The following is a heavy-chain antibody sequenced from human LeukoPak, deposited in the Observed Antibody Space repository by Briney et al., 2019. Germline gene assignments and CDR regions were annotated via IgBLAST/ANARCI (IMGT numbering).Heavy chain of an antibody. V-gene: IGHV1-24*01. CDR1: GYTLTELS. CDR3: ATLGVLHDSSGYPYRDY. CDR2: FDPEDGET. Sequence: ASVKLCCKVSGYTLTELSMHRVRQAPGQGLELMGGFDPEDGETIYAQRFQGRVTMTEDTSTDTAYMELSSLRSEDTAVYYCATLGVLHDSSGYPYRDYWGQGTLVTVSS. J-gene: IGHJ4*02. D-gene: IGHD3-22*01.